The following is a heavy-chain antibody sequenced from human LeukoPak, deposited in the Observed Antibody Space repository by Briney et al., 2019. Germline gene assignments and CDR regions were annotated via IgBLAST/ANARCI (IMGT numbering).Heavy chain of an antibody. CDR3: ARVERGYSYARYAFDI. J-gene: IGHJ3*02. V-gene: IGHV1-69*05. CDR1: GGTFSSYA. D-gene: IGHD5-18*01. CDR2: IIPIFGTA. Sequence: SVKVSCKASGGTFSSYANSWVRQAPGQGLEWMGGIIPIFGTANYAQKFQGRVTITTDESTSTAYMELSSLRSEDTAVYYCARVERGYSYARYAFDIWGQGTMVTVSS.